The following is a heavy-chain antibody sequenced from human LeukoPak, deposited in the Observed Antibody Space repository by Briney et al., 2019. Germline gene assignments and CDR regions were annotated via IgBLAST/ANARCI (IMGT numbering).Heavy chain of an antibody. CDR1: GYTFTGYY. Sequence: GASVKVSCKASGYTFTGYYMRWVRQAPGQGLEWMGWINPNSGGTNYAQKFQGRVTMTRDTSISTAYMELSRLRSDDTAVYYCARDPGIAAAGLAPGDYWGQGTLVTVSP. CDR2: INPNSGGT. D-gene: IGHD6-13*01. V-gene: IGHV1-2*02. CDR3: ARDPGIAAAGLAPGDY. J-gene: IGHJ4*02.